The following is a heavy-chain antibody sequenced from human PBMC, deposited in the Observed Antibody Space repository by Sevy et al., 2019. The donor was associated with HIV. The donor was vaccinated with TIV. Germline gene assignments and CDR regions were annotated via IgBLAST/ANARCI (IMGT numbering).Heavy chain of an antibody. Sequence: GGSLRLSCAASGFTFSNYGMHWVRQAPGKGLEWVAVISHDGDKKYYADSVKGRFTISRDNSKNTLYLQMNSLRAEDTAVYYCALERLSSDVAEYFQNWGQGTLVTVSS. J-gene: IGHJ1*01. D-gene: IGHD1-1*01. V-gene: IGHV3-30*03. CDR1: GFTFSNYG. CDR3: ALERLSSDVAEYFQN. CDR2: ISHDGDKK.